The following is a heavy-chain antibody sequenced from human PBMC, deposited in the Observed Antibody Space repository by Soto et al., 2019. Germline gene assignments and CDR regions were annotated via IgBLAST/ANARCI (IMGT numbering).Heavy chain of an antibody. J-gene: IGHJ4*02. CDR2: IYWNDDK. CDR3: AHRRDPRPLDY. Sequence: ESGPTLVNPTQTLTLTFTFSGFSLSSSGVGVGWIRQPPGKALEWLALIYWNDDKRYSPSLKSRLTITKDTSKNQVVLTMTNMDPVDTATYYCAHRRDPRPLDYWGQGTLVTVSS. V-gene: IGHV2-5*01. CDR1: GFSLSSSGVG.